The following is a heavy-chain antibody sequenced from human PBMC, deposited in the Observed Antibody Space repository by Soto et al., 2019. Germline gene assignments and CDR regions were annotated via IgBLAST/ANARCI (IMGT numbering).Heavy chain of an antibody. CDR2: IYYGGST. V-gene: IGHV4-31*03. J-gene: IGHJ4*02. Sequence: PSETLSLTCTVSGGSISSGGYYWSWIRQHPGKGLEWIGYIYYGGSTYYNPSLKSRVTISVDTSKNQFSLKLSSVTAADTAVYYCARQIFGVVLRHTYFDYWGQGTLVTVSS. D-gene: IGHD3-3*01. CDR3: ARQIFGVVLRHTYFDY. CDR1: GGSISSGGYY.